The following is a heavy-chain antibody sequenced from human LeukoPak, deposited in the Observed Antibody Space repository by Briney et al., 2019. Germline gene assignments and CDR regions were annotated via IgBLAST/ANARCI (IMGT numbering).Heavy chain of an antibody. V-gene: IGHV3-48*03. CDR3: ARVQRGIAVALDY. J-gene: IGHJ4*02. CDR1: GFTFSSYE. Sequence: GGSLRLSCAASGFTFSSYEMNWVRQAPGKGLEWVSYISTTGSSIHYADSVKGRFTISRDNVKNLLYLQMNSLRAEDTAVYYCARVQRGIAVALDYWGQGTLATVSS. CDR2: ISTTGSSI. D-gene: IGHD6-19*01.